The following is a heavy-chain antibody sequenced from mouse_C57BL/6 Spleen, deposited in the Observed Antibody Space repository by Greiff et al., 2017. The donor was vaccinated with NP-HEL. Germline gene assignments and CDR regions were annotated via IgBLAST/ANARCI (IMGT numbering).Heavy chain of an antibody. Sequence: DVQLQESGPGLVKPSQSLSLTCSVAGYSITSGYYWNWIRQFPGNKLEWMGYISYDGSNNYNPSLKNRISITRDTSKNQFFLKLNSVTTEDTATYYCARVRRLGYGYFDVWGTGTTVTVSS. CDR2: ISYDGSN. V-gene: IGHV3-6*01. CDR1: GYSITSGYY. D-gene: IGHD2-4*01. CDR3: ARVRRLGYGYFDV. J-gene: IGHJ1*03.